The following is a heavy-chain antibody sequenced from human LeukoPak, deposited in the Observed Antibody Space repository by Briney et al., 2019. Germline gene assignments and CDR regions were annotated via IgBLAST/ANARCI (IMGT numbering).Heavy chain of an antibody. CDR2: ISYDGNNK. V-gene: IGHV3-30-3*01. D-gene: IGHD3-9*01. CDR3: ARDRVEGYDILTGYYSYYQYYGVDV. CDR1: GFTFSSYA. J-gene: IGHJ6*02. Sequence: PGGSLRLSCAASGFTFSSYAMHWVRQAPGKGLEWVALISYDGNNKYYADSVKGRFTISRDNSKNTLYVQMNSLRAEDTAVYYCARDRVEGYDILTGYYSYYQYYGVDVWGQGTTVTVSS.